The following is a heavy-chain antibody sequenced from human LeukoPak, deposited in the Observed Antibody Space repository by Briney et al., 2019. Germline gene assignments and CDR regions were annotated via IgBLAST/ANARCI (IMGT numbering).Heavy chain of an antibody. V-gene: IGHV3-74*01. CDR2: INSDGSST. Sequence: GGSLRLSCAASGLIFRSYWMHWVRQAPGKGLVWVSTINSDGSSTTYADSVKGRFTISRDNAKNTLYPQMNSLRVEDTVVYYCARGPPWYFDLWGRGTLVTVSS. D-gene: IGHD6-25*01. J-gene: IGHJ2*01. CDR1: GLIFRSYW. CDR3: ARGPPWYFDL.